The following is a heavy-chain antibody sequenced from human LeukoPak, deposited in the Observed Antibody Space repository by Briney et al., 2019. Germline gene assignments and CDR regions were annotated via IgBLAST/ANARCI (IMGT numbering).Heavy chain of an antibody. CDR2: VYYTGYS. Sequence: SETLSLTCSVSGGLISSSGNFYWGWIRQVPGKGLEWIGSVYYTGYSYDNPSLKSRVTVSVDTSKNQISLKLNSVTAADTAIYYCARQGAITARRTHYYAMDVWGPGTTVTVSS. V-gene: IGHV4-39*01. D-gene: IGHD1-20*01. CDR3: ARQGAITARRTHYYAMDV. J-gene: IGHJ6*02. CDR1: GGLISSSGNFY.